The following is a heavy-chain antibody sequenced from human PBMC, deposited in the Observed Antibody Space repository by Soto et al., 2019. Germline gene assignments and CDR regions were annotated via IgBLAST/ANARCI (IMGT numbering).Heavy chain of an antibody. CDR1: GGTFSSYA. CDR2: IIPIFGTA. J-gene: IGHJ6*02. Sequence: SVKVSCKASGGTFSSYAISWVRQAPGQGLEWMGGIIPIFGTANYAQKFQGRVTITADESTSTAYMELSSLRSEDTAVYYCARGGGSMATINYYYYGMDVWGQGTTVTVSS. V-gene: IGHV1-69*13. D-gene: IGHD5-12*01. CDR3: ARGGGSMATINYYYYGMDV.